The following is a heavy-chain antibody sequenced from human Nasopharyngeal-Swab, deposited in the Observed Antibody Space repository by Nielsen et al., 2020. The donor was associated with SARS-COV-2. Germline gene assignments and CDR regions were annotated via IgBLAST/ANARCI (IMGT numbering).Heavy chain of an antibody. V-gene: IGHV4-39*07. CDR1: GGSIDTNAYY. J-gene: IGHJ5*02. CDR2: IYYSGST. D-gene: IGHD2-2*01. Sequence: LRLSCTVSGGSIDTNAYYWGWIRQPPGKGLEWIGSIYYSGSTHYNPSLKSRVTISVDMSKNQFSLKLRSVTAADTAVYYCARTPGPAAANWFDPWGQGTLVTVSS. CDR3: ARTPGPAAANWFDP.